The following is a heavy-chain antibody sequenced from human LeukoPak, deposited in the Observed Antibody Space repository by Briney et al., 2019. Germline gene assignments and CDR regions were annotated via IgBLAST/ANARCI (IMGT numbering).Heavy chain of an antibody. V-gene: IGHV4-34*01. CDR3: ARGDFGGSGVPMDV. D-gene: IGHD3-10*01. Sequence: SETLSLTCAVYGGSFSGYYWSWIRQPSGKGLEWIGEINHSGSTNYNPSLKSRVTIPVDTSTNQFSLKLSSVTAADTAVYYCARGDFGGSGVPMDVWGQGTTVTVSS. J-gene: IGHJ6*02. CDR2: INHSGST. CDR1: GGSFSGYY.